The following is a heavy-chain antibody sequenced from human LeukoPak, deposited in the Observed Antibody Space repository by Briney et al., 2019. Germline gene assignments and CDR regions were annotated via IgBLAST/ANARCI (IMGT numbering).Heavy chain of an antibody. D-gene: IGHD4-17*01. J-gene: IGHJ5*02. CDR2: IKSKTDGGTT. CDR1: GFTFTYAW. CDR3: ARTHSPTVTTNWFDP. V-gene: IGHV3-15*01. Sequence: GGSLRLSCAASGFTFTYAWMSWVRQSPGKGLEWVGRIKSKTDGGTTDYPAPVKGRFTISRDDSKKTLYLQMHSLQTEDTAVYYCARTHSPTVTTNWFDPWGQGALVTVSS.